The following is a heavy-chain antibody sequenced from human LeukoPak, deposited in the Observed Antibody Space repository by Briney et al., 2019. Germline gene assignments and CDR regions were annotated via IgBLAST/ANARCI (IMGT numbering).Heavy chain of an antibody. CDR3: TRLDVWGSYRTDAFDI. D-gene: IGHD3-16*02. CDR1: GFTFSGSA. Sequence: GGSLRLSCAASGFTFSGSAMHWVRQASGKGLEWVGRVRSKANSYATAYAASVKGRFTISRDASKNTAYLQMNSLKTEDTAVYYCTRLDVWGSYRTDAFDIWGQGTMVTVSS. J-gene: IGHJ3*02. V-gene: IGHV3-73*01. CDR2: VRSKANSYAT.